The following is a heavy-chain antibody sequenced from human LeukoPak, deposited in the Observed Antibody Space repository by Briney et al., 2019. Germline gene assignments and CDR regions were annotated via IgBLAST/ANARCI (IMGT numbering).Heavy chain of an antibody. Sequence: SSETLSLTCTVSGVSISSSNSYWGWIRQPPGKGLEWIGSIYYSGNTYYNASLKSQVSISIDTSKNQFSLSLTSVTAADTAVYYCARRVTMVRGVIMAPPYYYYYMDVWGKGTTVIISS. J-gene: IGHJ6*03. D-gene: IGHD3-10*01. CDR2: IYYSGNT. CDR1: GVSISSSNSY. V-gene: IGHV4-39*01. CDR3: ARRVTMVRGVIMAPPYYYYYMDV.